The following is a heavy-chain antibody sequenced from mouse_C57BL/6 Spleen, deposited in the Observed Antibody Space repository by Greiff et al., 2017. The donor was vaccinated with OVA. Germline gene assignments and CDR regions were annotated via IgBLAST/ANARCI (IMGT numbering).Heavy chain of an antibody. CDR2: INPGSGGT. J-gene: IGHJ4*01. CDR3: ARGGRGLAMDY. CDR1: GYAFTNYL. V-gene: IGHV1-54*01. D-gene: IGHD3-3*01. Sequence: VQLQQSGAELVRPGTSVKVSCKASGYAFTNYLIEWVKQRPGQGLEWIGVINPGSGGTNYNEKFKGKATLTADKSSSTAYMQLSSLTSEDSAVYFCARGGRGLAMDYWGQGTSVTVSS.